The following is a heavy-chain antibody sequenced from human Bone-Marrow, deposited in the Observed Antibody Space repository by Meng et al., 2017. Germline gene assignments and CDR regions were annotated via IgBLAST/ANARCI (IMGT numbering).Heavy chain of an antibody. CDR3: ARTNWEDWYFDL. V-gene: IGHV1-69*01. CDR1: GCTLSSYA. D-gene: IGHD1-1*01. Sequence: QGQRVQVGAVVKKPGSSVKVSCKASGCTLSSYAISWVRQAPGQGLEWMGGIIPIFGTANYAQKFQGRVTITADESTSTAYMELSSLRSEDTAVYYCARTNWEDWYFDLWGRGTLVTVSS. J-gene: IGHJ2*01. CDR2: IIPIFGTA.